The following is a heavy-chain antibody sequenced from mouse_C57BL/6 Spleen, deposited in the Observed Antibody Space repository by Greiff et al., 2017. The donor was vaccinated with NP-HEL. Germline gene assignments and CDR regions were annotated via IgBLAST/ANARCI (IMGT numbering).Heavy chain of an antibody. CDR2: IYPRDGST. V-gene: IGHV1-85*01. D-gene: IGHD1-1*01. CDR3: ARGDITTVVAHFDY. Sequence: VQLQQSGPELVKPGASVKLSCKASGYTFTSYDINWVKQRPGQGLEWIGWIYPRDGSTKYNEKFKGKATLTVDTSSSTAYMELHSLTSEDSAVYFCARGDITTVVAHFDYWGQGTTLTVSS. CDR1: GYTFTSYD. J-gene: IGHJ2*01.